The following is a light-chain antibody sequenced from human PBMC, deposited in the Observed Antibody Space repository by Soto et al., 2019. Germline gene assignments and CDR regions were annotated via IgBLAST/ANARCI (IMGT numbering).Light chain of an antibody. J-gene: IGKJ1*01. V-gene: IGKV3-20*01. CDR2: GAS. CDR3: QQYGSSGT. Sequence: ELVLTQSPGTLSLSPGERATLSCGASQSLTNNYFAWYKQKPGRALRLLTYGASTRATGIPARFSGSGSGTDFTLTIRRLEPEDFAVYYCQQYGSSGTFGQGTKVDIK. CDR1: QSLTNNY.